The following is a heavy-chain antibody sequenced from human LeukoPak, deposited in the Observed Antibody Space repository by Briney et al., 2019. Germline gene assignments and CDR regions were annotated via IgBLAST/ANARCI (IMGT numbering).Heavy chain of an antibody. J-gene: IGHJ4*02. V-gene: IGHV4-39*01. Sequence: SETLSLTCNVSGGSISSSSYYWGWIRQPPGEGLEWVGSIYFIGSTYYNPSLKSRVTISVDTSKNQFSLKLSSVNAADTAVYYCAGSPYYYDSSGYHFDFWGQGTLVTVSS. CDR1: GGSISSSSYY. CDR3: AGSPYYYDSSGYHFDF. D-gene: IGHD3-22*01. CDR2: IYFIGST.